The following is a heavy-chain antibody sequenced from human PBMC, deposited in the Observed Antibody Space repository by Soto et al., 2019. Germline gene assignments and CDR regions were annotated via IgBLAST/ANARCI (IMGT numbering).Heavy chain of an antibody. CDR3: AKALYGGFTY. V-gene: IGHV3-23*01. D-gene: IGHD3-10*01. CDR2: ISGSGDST. CDR1: GFPFSVYA. J-gene: IGHJ4*02. Sequence: EVRLLESGGGLVQPGGSLRLSCAASGFPFSVYAMSWVRQAPGKGLEWVSGISGSGDSTHYADSVKGRFTVSRDNSKSLLYLQTNSLRADDAAIYYCAKALYGGFTYWGQGTLVTVSS.